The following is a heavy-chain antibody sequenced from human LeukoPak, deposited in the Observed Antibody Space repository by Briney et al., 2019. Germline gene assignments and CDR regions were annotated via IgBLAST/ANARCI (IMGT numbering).Heavy chain of an antibody. CDR3: AREKAADYYDSSGYYQEAFDI. V-gene: IGHV3-21*01. Sequence: GGSLRLSCAASGFTFSNYWMSWVRQAPGKGLEWVSSISSSSSYIYYADSVKGRFTISRDNAKNSLYLQMNSLRAEDTAVYYCAREKAADYYDSSGYYQEAFDIWGQGTMVTVSS. J-gene: IGHJ3*02. D-gene: IGHD3-22*01. CDR2: ISSSSSYI. CDR1: GFTFSNYW.